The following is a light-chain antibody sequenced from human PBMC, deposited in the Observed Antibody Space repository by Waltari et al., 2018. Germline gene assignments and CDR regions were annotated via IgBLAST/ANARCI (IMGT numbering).Light chain of an antibody. V-gene: IGLV2-23*02. CDR2: EVD. CDR3: SSYTYGGPWV. CDR1: SSDIGSYDL. Sequence: SALTQPASVSASPGQSITISCTGSSSDIGSYDLVAWYQQHPGKAPHLLIYEVDKRPSGVSYRFSGSKSGNAASLTVSGLQPEDEGHYFCSSYTYGGPWVFGAGTLLTVL. J-gene: IGLJ2*01.